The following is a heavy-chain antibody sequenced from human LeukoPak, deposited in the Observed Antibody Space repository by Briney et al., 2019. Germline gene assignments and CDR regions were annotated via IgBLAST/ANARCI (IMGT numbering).Heavy chain of an antibody. Sequence: GASVKVSCKASGGTFSSYAISWVRQAPGQGLEWTGGIIPIFGTANYAQKFQGRVTITADKSTSTAYMGLSSLRSEDTAVYYCARVILGGGQLPYAFDIWGQGTMVTVSS. V-gene: IGHV1-69*06. CDR3: ARVILGGGQLPYAFDI. CDR2: IIPIFGTA. CDR1: GGTFSSYA. D-gene: IGHD3-3*01. J-gene: IGHJ3*02.